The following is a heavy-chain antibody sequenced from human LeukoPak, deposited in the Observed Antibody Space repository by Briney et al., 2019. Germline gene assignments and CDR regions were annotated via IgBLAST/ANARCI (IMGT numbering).Heavy chain of an antibody. CDR3: ATDIRWGAFDI. D-gene: IGHD3-3*01. J-gene: IGHJ6*04. CDR1: GFTFSSYG. V-gene: IGHV3-23*01. Sequence: GGSLRLSCAASGFTFSSYGMSWVRQAPGKGLEWVSGISGSGGSTYYADSVKGRFTISRDNSKNTLYLQMNSLRAEDTAVYYCATDIRWGAFDIWGKGTTVTVSS. CDR2: ISGSGGST.